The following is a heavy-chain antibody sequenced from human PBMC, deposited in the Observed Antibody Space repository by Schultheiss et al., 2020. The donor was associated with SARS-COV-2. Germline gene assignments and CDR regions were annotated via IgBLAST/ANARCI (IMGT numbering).Heavy chain of an antibody. CDR3: ARDTGAPFDY. D-gene: IGHD1-26*01. V-gene: IGHV3-30*03. CDR2: ISYDGSNK. J-gene: IGHJ4*02. CDR1: GFTFSRYG. Sequence: GGSLRLSCAASGFTFSRYGMHWVRQAPGKGLEWVAVISYDGSNKYYADSVEGRFTMSRDNSKNTLYLQMNSLSAEDTAVYYCARDTGAPFDYWGQGTLVTVSS.